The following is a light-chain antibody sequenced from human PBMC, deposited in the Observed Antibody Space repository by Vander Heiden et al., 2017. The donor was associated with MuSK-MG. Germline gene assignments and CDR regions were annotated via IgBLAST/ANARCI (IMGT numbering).Light chain of an antibody. V-gene: IGKV1-39*01. CDR2: GTS. Sequence: DIHMSQSPSSLSTSVGDRVTIICRASQNINRYLNWYPQRPGKAPKLLISGTSRLQGGVPSKLRGSGTGTDFILTISSLQPEDFATYYCQQSDSFPYTFGQGTKLEIK. CDR3: QQSDSFPYT. J-gene: IGKJ2*01. CDR1: QNINRY.